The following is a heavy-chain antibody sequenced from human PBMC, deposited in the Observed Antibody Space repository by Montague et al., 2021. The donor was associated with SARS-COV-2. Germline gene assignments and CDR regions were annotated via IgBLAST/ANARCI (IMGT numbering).Heavy chain of an antibody. Sequence: SETLSLTCTVSGGSISSSSYYWGWHRQPPGKGLEWIGSIYYSGSTXYNPSLKSRVTISVDTSKNQFSLKLSSVTAADTAVYYCARQMGQSSIFGVVIQYYFDYWGQGTLVTISS. V-gene: IGHV4-39*01. CDR3: ARQMGQSSIFGVVIQYYFDY. CDR2: IYYSGST. J-gene: IGHJ4*02. D-gene: IGHD3-3*01. CDR1: GGSISSSSYY.